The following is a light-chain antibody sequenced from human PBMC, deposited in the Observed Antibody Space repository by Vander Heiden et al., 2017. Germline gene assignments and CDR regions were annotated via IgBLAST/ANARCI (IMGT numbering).Light chain of an antibody. Sequence: QSALTQPASVSGSPGQSITISCTGTSSDVGRYKLVSWYQQHPGKSPQLMIYEVSKRPSGVSNRFSGSKSGNTASLTISGLQAEDEADYYCCSYAGSSTLYVFGTGTKVTVL. J-gene: IGLJ1*01. CDR1: SSDVGRYKL. V-gene: IGLV2-23*02. CDR3: CSYAGSSTLYV. CDR2: EVS.